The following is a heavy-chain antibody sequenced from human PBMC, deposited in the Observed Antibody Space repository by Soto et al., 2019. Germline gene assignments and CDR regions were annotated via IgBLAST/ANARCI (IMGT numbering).Heavy chain of an antibody. CDR1: GASITTYY. D-gene: IGHD3-10*01. CDR2: ISYSGST. CDR3: ARVWGGAFDF. J-gene: IGHJ3*01. V-gene: IGHV4-59*01. Sequence: SETLSLTCTVSGASITTYYWSWIRQPPGKGLEWIGYISYSGSTDYNPSLKSRVTISVGASKNQLSLKLSSVTAADTAVYYCARVWGGAFDFWGQGTMVTVSS.